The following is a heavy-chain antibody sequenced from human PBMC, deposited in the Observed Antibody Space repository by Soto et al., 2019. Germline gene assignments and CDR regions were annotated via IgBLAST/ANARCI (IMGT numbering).Heavy chain of an antibody. CDR3: AKMSIENYYDPVFS. J-gene: IGHJ5*02. CDR2: ISSSGNTI. V-gene: IGHV3-11*01. Sequence: QVQLVESGGGVVKTSGSLRIACAASGFTFSDYYMSWVRQAPGKGLEWVSYISSSGNTIYYADSVKGRFTISRDNAKNSVYLQMNSLRAEDTALYFCAKMSIENYYDPVFSWGQGTLVTVSS. CDR1: GFTFSDYY. D-gene: IGHD3-22*01.